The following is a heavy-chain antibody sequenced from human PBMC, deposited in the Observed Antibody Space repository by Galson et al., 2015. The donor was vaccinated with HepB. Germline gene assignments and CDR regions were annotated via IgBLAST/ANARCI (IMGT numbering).Heavy chain of an antibody. CDR2: ISSSGSTI. Sequence: SLRLSCAASGFTFSDYYMSWIRQAPGKGLEWVSYISSSGSTIYYADSVKGRFTISRDNAKNSLYLQMNSLRAEDTAVYYCARDPGGCSGGSCYRTPYPHFDYWGQGTLVTVSS. V-gene: IGHV3-11*01. J-gene: IGHJ4*02. CDR1: GFTFSDYY. D-gene: IGHD2-15*01. CDR3: ARDPGGCSGGSCYRTPYPHFDY.